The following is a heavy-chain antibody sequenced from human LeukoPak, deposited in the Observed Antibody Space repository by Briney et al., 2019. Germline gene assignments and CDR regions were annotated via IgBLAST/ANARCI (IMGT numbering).Heavy chain of an antibody. CDR3: ARGWLQSGFDY. J-gene: IGHJ4*02. D-gene: IGHD5-24*01. V-gene: IGHV4-59*08. CDR2: IYYSGST. Sequence: SETLSLTCTVSGGSISSYYWSWIRQPPGKGLEWIGYIYYSGSTNYNPSLKSRVTISVDTSKNHFSLQLNSVTPDDTAVYYCARGWLQSGFDYGGQGTLATVSS. CDR1: GGSISSYY.